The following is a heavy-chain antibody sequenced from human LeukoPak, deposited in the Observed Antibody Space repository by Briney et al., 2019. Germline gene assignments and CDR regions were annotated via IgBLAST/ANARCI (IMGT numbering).Heavy chain of an antibody. CDR1: DGSIDSYY. D-gene: IGHD1-26*01. J-gene: IGHJ6*02. Sequence: SETLSLTCSVSDGSIDSYYWDWIRRPPGKGLEWIGYIYYNGNTNYSPSLKSRVTMSVDTSKNLFSLKVSSVTAADTAVYYCARGRSNYYGMDVWGQGTTVTVSS. V-gene: IGHV4-59*01. CDR3: ARGRSNYYGMDV. CDR2: IYYNGNT.